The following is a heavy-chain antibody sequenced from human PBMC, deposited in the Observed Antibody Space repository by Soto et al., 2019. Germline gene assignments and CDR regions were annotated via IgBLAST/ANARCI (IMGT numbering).Heavy chain of an antibody. CDR2: IYPGDSDT. J-gene: IGHJ4*02. D-gene: IGHD4-17*01. CDR1: GYSFTSSW. Sequence: GESLKISCKGSGYSFTSSWIGWVRQMHGKGLEWMGIIYPGDSDTRYSPSFQGQVTISADKSISTAYLQWSSLKASDTAMYYCARPSGGYGDYSSSIFYYFDYWGQGTLVTVSS. CDR3: ARPSGGYGDYSSSIFYYFDY. V-gene: IGHV5-51*01.